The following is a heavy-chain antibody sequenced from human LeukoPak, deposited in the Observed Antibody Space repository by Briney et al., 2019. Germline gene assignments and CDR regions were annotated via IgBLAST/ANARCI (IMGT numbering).Heavy chain of an antibody. CDR1: GGSLGNYY. CDR2: IYYSGST. Sequence: PSETLSLTCKVSGGSLGNYYWSWIRQHPGKGLEWIGYIYYSGSTYYNPSLKSRVTISVDTSKNQFSLKLSSVTAADTAVYYCARGLYDSSGYSFDYWGQGTLVTVSS. V-gene: IGHV4-31*03. CDR3: ARGLYDSSGYSFDY. D-gene: IGHD3-22*01. J-gene: IGHJ4*02.